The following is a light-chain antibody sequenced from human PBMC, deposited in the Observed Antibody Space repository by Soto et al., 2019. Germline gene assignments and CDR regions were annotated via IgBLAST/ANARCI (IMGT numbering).Light chain of an antibody. Sequence: DVQMTQSPSTLSASIGDTVTITCRASQTVVIWLAWYHQKPGRPPKLLLYMASILESGVPSRFSGRRSGTEFTLTISGLQPDDLGTYYCQQYNSYPKTFGEGTKLDI. J-gene: IGKJ2*01. CDR2: MAS. CDR3: QQYNSYPKT. CDR1: QTVVIW. V-gene: IGKV1-5*03.